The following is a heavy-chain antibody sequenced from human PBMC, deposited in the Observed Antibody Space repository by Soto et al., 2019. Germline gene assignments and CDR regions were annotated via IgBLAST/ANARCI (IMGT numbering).Heavy chain of an antibody. D-gene: IGHD3-10*01. CDR2: IKSKTDGGTT. J-gene: IGHJ4*02. Sequence: GGSLRLSCAASGFTFSNAWMNWVRQAPGKGLEWVGRIKSKTDGGTTDYAAPVKGRFTISRDDSKNTLYLQMNSLKPEDTAVYYSTTDAFHGSGSYYDYWGQGTLVTVSS. V-gene: IGHV3-15*07. CDR3: TTDAFHGSGSYYDY. CDR1: GFTFSNAW.